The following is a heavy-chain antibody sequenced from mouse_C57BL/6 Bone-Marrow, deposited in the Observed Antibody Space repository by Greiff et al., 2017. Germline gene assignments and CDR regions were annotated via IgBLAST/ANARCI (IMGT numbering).Heavy chain of an antibody. V-gene: IGHV14-4*01. CDR2: IDPENGDT. CDR3: TSITTVVGAY. Sequence: DVQLQQSGAELVRPGASVKLSCTASGFNIKDDYMHWVKQRPEQGLEWIGWIDPENGDTEYASKFQGKATITADTSSNTAYLQLSSLTSEATAVYNCTSITTVVGAYWGQGTLVTVSA. CDR1: GFNIKDDY. J-gene: IGHJ3*01. D-gene: IGHD1-1*01.